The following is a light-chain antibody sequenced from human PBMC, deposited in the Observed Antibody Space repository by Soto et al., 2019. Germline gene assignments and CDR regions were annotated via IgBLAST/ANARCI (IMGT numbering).Light chain of an antibody. Sequence: DIQMTQSPPTLSASVGDRVTITCRASQSISSWLAWYQQKPGKAPNLLIYKASSLEGGVPSRFSGSGSGTEFTLTISSLQPDDFATYYCHQYKSYPWTFGQGTKVEIK. CDR1: QSISSW. V-gene: IGKV1-5*03. CDR2: KAS. CDR3: HQYKSYPWT. J-gene: IGKJ1*01.